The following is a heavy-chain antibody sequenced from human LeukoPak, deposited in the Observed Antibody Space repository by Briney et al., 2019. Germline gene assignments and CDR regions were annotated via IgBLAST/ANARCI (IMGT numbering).Heavy chain of an antibody. CDR3: ARDSADTAMAENYYYYYGMDV. D-gene: IGHD5-18*01. CDR1: GFTFSDYY. V-gene: IGHV3-11*01. J-gene: IGHJ6*02. Sequence: PGGSLRLSCAASGFTFSDYYMSWIRQAPGKGLEWVSYISSSGSTIYYADSVKGRFTISRDNAKNSLYLRMNSLRAEDTAVYYCARDSADTAMAENYYYYYGMDVWGQGTTVTVSS. CDR2: ISSSGSTI.